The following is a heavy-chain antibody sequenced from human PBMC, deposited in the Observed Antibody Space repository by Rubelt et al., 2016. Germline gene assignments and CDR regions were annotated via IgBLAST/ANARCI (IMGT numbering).Heavy chain of an antibody. V-gene: IGHV3-23*01. Sequence: VQLQQWGAGLLKPSETLSLTCAVYGGSFSGYYWSWIRQPPGKGLEWVSAISGRGGRTYYAASVKGRLTIARDNSRNTLYLQMNSLRAEDTAVYYCANGGDGYNYGDYWGQGTLVTVSS. CDR3: ANGGDGYNYGDY. CDR2: ISGRGGRT. J-gene: IGHJ4*02. CDR1: GGSFSGYY. D-gene: IGHD5-24*01.